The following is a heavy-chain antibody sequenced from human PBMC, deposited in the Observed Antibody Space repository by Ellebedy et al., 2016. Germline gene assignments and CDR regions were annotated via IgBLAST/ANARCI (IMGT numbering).Heavy chain of an antibody. D-gene: IGHD4-23*01. CDR2: IYYSGST. J-gene: IGHJ4*02. Sequence: SETLSLXXTVSGGSISSSSYYWGWIRQPPGKGLEWIGSIYYSGSTYYNPSLKSRVTISVDTSKNQFSLKLSSVTAADTAVYYCARHRTTVVTNRPHFDYWGQGTLVTVSS. CDR3: ARHRTTVVTNRPHFDY. CDR1: GGSISSSSYY. V-gene: IGHV4-39*01.